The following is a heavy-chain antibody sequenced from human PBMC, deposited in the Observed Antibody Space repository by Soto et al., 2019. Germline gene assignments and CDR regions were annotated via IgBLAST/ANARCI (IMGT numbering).Heavy chain of an antibody. CDR2: ISAYNGNT. V-gene: IGHV1-18*01. CDR1: GYTFTSYG. D-gene: IGHD4-17*01. J-gene: IGHJ6*02. Sequence: GASVKVSCKASGYTFTSYGISWVRQAPGQGLEWMGWISAYNGNTNYAQKLQGRVTMTTDTSTSTAYMELRSLRSDDTAVYYCARDTDDYGDYVFVSDYYYGMDVWGQGTTVTVSS. CDR3: ARDTDDYGDYVFVSDYYYGMDV.